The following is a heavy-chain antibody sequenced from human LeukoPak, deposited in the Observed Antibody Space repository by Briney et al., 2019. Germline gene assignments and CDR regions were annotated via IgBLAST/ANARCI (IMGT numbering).Heavy chain of an antibody. D-gene: IGHD2-8*01. CDR2: IYYSGST. CDR1: GGSISSSSYY. V-gene: IGHV4-39*07. J-gene: IGHJ4*02. CDR3: ARVLSYSVQD. Sequence: KPSETLSLTCTVSGGSISSSSYYWGWIRQPPGKGLEWIGSIYYSGSTYYNPSLKSRVTISVDTSKNQFSLKLSSVTAADTAVYYCARVLSYSVQDWGQGTLVTVSS.